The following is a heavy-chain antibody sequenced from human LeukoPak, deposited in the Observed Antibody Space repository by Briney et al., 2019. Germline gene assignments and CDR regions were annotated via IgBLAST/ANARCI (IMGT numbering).Heavy chain of an antibody. J-gene: IGHJ6*02. D-gene: IGHD6-13*01. V-gene: IGHV4-30-2*01. Sequence: SQTLSLTCAVSGGSISSGGYSWSWIRQPPGKGLEWIGYIYHSGSTNYNPSLKSRVTISVDTSKNQFSLKLSSVTAADTAVYYCARVTGYSSSWYYSRDYYYGMDVWGQGTTVTISS. CDR2: IYHSGST. CDR3: ARVTGYSSSWYYSRDYYYGMDV. CDR1: GGSISSGGYS.